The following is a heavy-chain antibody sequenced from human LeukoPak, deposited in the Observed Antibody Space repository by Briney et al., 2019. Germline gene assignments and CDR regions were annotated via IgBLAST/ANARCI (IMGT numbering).Heavy chain of an antibody. CDR3: AREVAVSSTKRFDY. Sequence: GASVKVSCKASGNTFTDSYMHWVRQAPGQGLEWMGWINTDSGVTNYAQKFQGRVTMTRDTSITTVYMELSGLGSGDSALYYCAREVAVSSTKRFDYWGQGTLVTVSS. CDR1: GNTFTDSY. J-gene: IGHJ4*02. D-gene: IGHD5/OR15-5a*01. V-gene: IGHV1-2*02. CDR2: INTDSGVT.